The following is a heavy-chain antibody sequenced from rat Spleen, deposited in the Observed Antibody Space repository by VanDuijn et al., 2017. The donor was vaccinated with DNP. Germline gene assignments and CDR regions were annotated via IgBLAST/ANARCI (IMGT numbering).Heavy chain of an antibody. CDR2: ISYSGST. CDR1: GYSITSNY. D-gene: IGHD1-7*01. CDR3: ARWTRYFDY. V-gene: IGHV3-1*01. Sequence: EVYLQESGPGLVKPSQSLSLTCSVTGYSITSNYWGWIRKFPGNKLEYIGHISYSGSTNYNPSLKSRLSITRDTSKNHFLLHLNSVTTEDTATYYCARWTRYFDYWGQGVMVTVSS. J-gene: IGHJ2*01.